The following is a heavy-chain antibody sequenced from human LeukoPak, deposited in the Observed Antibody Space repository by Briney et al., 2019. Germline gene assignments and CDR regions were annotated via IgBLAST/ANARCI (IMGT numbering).Heavy chain of an antibody. CDR1: GGTFSSYG. D-gene: IGHD2-2*01. CDR2: IIPIFGAA. V-gene: IGHV1-69*05. Sequence: ASVKVSCKASGGTFSSYGISWVRQAPGQGLEWMGGIIPIFGAADYAQKFQGRVTITTDESTSTAFMELSSLRSEDTAVYYCARPRGYCSSTSCHRSLDYWGQGTLVTVSS. CDR3: ARPRGYCSSTSCHRSLDY. J-gene: IGHJ4*02.